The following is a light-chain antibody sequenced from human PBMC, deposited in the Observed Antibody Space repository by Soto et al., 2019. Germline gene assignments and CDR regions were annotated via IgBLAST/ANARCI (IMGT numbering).Light chain of an antibody. Sequence: EIVFTHSPDTLTVCAGQGATLSCRASQSLSSIYLAWHQQRPGQAPRLLIYGASTRATGVPARFSGGGSGTEFTLTITSLQSEDFAVYWCQQYNNWPLTFGPGTRLEI. CDR3: QQYNNWPLT. J-gene: IGKJ5*01. V-gene: IGKV3D-15*01. CDR1: QSLSSIY. CDR2: GAS.